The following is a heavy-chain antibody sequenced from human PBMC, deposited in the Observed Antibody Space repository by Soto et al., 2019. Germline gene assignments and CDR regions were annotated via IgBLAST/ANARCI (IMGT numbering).Heavy chain of an antibody. D-gene: IGHD7-27*01. Sequence: LFLTCGVSGDSITTYKWWTWVRQTPGKGLEWIGEIYDSGNTRYNPSLKSRVTISKDTSKNELSLKLNSVTVADTAVYYCATCQLGEYYYAKDIWGQGTTVTVSS. CDR1: GDSITTYKW. J-gene: IGHJ6*02. CDR2: IYDSGNT. V-gene: IGHV4-4*02. CDR3: ATCQLGEYYYAKDI.